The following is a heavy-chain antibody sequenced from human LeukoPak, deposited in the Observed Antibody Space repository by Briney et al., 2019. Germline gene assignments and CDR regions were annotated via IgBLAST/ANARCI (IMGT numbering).Heavy chain of an antibody. CDR2: ISAYNGNT. D-gene: IGHD6-19*01. V-gene: IGHV1-18*01. CDR1: GYTFTSYG. J-gene: IGHJ5*02. Sequence: ALVKVSCKASGYTFTSYGISWVRQAPGQGLEWMGWISAYNGNTNYAQKLQGRVTMTTDTSTSTAYMELRSLRSDDTAVYYCAREISSGWYPNWFDPWGQGTLVTVSS. CDR3: AREISSGWYPNWFDP.